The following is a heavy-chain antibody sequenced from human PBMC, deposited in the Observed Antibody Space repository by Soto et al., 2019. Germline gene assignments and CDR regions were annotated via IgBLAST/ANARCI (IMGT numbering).Heavy chain of an antibody. CDR2: TYYRSKWYN. V-gene: IGHV6-1*01. CDR3: ATEATAGHNACKI. CDR1: GDSVSSNSAA. D-gene: IGHD6-13*01. J-gene: IGHJ3*02. Sequence: SQTHSLTCAISGDSVSSNSAAWNWIRQSPSRGLEWLGRTYYRSKWYNDYAVSVKSRITINPDTSKNQFSLQLTSVTPETPAVYHCATEATAGHNACKIWGKVPMVA.